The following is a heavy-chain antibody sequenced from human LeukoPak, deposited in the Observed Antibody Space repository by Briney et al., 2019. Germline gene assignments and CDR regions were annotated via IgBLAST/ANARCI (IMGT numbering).Heavy chain of an antibody. CDR2: ISGSGGST. CDR1: GFTFSSYA. V-gene: IGHV3-23*01. D-gene: IGHD6-19*01. Sequence: GGSLRLSCAASGFTFSSYAMSWVRQAPGKGLEWVSAISGSGGSTYYADSVKGRFTISRDNSENTLYLQMNSLRAEDTAVYYCAKDFGSPYSSGWYARDWGQGTLVTVSS. CDR3: AKDFGSPYSSGWYARD. J-gene: IGHJ4*02.